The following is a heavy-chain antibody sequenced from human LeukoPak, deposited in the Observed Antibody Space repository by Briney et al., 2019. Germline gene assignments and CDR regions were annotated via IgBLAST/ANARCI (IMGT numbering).Heavy chain of an antibody. J-gene: IGHJ3*02. CDR1: GGTFSSYT. D-gene: IGHD4-17*01. V-gene: IGHV1-69*02. Sequence: SVKVSCKASGGTFSSYTIRWVRQAPGQGLEWMVRIIPILGIANYAQKFQGRVTITADKSTSTAYMELSSLRSEATAVYYGARGPDYGDYRDGAFDIWGQGTMVAVSS. CDR2: IIPILGIA. CDR3: ARGPDYGDYRDGAFDI.